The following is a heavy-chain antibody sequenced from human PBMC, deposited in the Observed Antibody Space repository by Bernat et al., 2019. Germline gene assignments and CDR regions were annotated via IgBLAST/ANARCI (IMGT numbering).Heavy chain of an antibody. CDR3: ARERATVYDAFDI. CDR2: IYSGGNT. Sequence: EVQLVETGGGLIQPGGSLRLSCAASGFSVSSSYMSWVRQAPGKGLEWVSIIYSGGNTYYADYVRGRFTISRDNSKNTLYLQMNNLRADDTAVYYCARERATVYDAFDIWGQGTIVTVSS. V-gene: IGHV3-53*02. D-gene: IGHD4-17*01. J-gene: IGHJ3*02. CDR1: GFSVSSSY.